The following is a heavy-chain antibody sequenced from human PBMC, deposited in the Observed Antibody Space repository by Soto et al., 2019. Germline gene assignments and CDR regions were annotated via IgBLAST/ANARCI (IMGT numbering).Heavy chain of an antibody. CDR1: GGSISSRTYS. CDR2: IYYHGNT. D-gene: IGHD6-19*01. V-gene: IGHV4-39*01. CDR3: XXHDGFSSGWIFDY. J-gene: IGHJ4*01. Sequence: TXSLTCTVSGGSISSRTYSWGWIHQPPGKSLEWIGTIYYHGNTYSNPSLKSRVTISVDTSNNQLSLKLRSVTAADTAVYYCXXHDGFSSGWIFDYWGHGTLVTVSS.